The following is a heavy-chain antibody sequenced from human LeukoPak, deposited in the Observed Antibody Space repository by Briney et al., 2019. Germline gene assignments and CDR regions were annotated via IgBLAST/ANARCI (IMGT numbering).Heavy chain of an antibody. J-gene: IGHJ3*01. Sequence: PSETLSLTCTVSGGSMSRYYWSWIRQSPGMELESIGYIYYTGTANYNPPLKSRVTISVDTSNNQFSLKLTSVTAADTAVYYCARQSASTYDNSKLWPDAVDVWGQGTMVTVSS. V-gene: IGHV4-59*08. D-gene: IGHD2-21*01. CDR2: IYYTGTA. CDR1: GGSMSRYY. CDR3: ARQSASTYDNSKLWPDAVDV.